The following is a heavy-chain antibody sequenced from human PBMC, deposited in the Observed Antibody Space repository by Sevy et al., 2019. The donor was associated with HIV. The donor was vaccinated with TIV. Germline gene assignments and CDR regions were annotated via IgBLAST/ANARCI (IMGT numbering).Heavy chain of an antibody. CDR2: ISHSGDNT. J-gene: IGHJ4*02. D-gene: IGHD3-3*01. V-gene: IGHV3-23*01. CDR3: AGRKVGDFWSGAVRGPWAGGPLFDY. Sequence: GGFLRLSCTSSGLSFNNYALTWVRQAPGKGLERVSTISHSGDNTNYADSVKGRFIISRDNSENTLYLQMISLRAEDTALYYCAGRKVGDFWSGAVRGPWAGGPLFDYWGQGTLVTVSS. CDR1: GLSFNNYA.